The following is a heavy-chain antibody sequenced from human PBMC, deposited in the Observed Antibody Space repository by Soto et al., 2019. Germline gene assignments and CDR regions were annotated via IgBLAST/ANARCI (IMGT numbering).Heavy chain of an antibody. CDR2: INAGNGNT. Sequence: QTNGQRLEWMGWINAGNGNTKYSQKFQGRVTITRDTSASTAYMELSSLRSEDTAVYYCASSNIAAAPYGMDVWGQGTTVTVSS. J-gene: IGHJ6*02. D-gene: IGHD6-13*01. CDR3: ASSNIAAAPYGMDV. V-gene: IGHV1-3*01.